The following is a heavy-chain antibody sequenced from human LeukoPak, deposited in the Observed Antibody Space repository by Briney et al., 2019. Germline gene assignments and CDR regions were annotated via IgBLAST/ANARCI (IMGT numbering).Heavy chain of an antibody. Sequence: GASVKVSCTASGYTFTSYGISWVRQAPGQGLEWMGWISAYNGNTNYAQKLQGRVTMTTDTSTSTAYMELRSLRSDDTAVYYCARSPDSSGYYWLSWFDPWGQGTLVTVSS. CDR3: ARSPDSSGYYWLSWFDP. CDR1: GYTFTSYG. D-gene: IGHD3-22*01. V-gene: IGHV1-18*01. J-gene: IGHJ5*02. CDR2: ISAYNGNT.